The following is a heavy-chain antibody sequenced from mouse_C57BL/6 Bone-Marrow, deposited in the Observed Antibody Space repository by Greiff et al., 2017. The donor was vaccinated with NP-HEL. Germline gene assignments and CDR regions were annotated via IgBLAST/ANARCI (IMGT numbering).Heavy chain of an antibody. V-gene: IGHV1-75*01. Sequence: VQLQQSGPELVKPGASVKISCKASGYTFTDYYINWVKQRPGQGLEWIGWIFPGSGSTYYNEKFKGKATLTVDKSSSTAYMLRSSLTSEDSAVYFCAREATVVATGFDYWGQGTTLTVSS. D-gene: IGHD1-1*01. CDR3: AREATVVATGFDY. CDR1: GYTFTDYY. J-gene: IGHJ2*01. CDR2: IFPGSGST.